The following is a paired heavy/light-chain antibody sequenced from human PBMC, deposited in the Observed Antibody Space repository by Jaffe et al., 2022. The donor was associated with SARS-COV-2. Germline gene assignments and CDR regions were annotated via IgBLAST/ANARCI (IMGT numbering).Light chain of an antibody. CDR1: QSVGSS. CDR2: GVS. CDR3: QQYHMYSFT. V-gene: IGKV3-15*01. Sequence: IVVTQSPATVSVSLGERATLSCRADQSVGSSLAWYQQRPGQAPRLLVHGVSTRAPGVPARFSGSGSGTEFSLSISSLQSEDLGVYYCQQYHMYSFTFGPGTKV. J-gene: IGKJ3*01.
Heavy chain of an antibody. CDR3: AAASSEKITSYYFYSDV. Sequence: QVQLIQSEPEAKKPGTALRLSCRASGGNINIYTISWVRQVPGQGLEWMGGLIPISRTTNSPPKFQKRVTITADESTATVYLQVTGLTSDDTGVYFCAAASSEKITSYYFYSDVWGRGTAVTVSS. D-gene: IGHD3-10*01. V-gene: IGHV1-69*01. CDR1: GGNINIYT. J-gene: IGHJ6*03. CDR2: LIPISRTT.